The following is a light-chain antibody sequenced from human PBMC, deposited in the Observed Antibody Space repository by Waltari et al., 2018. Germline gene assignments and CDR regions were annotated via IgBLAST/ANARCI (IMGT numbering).Light chain of an antibody. CDR1: QNLLHSNGYNY. CDR2: MGS. V-gene: IGKV2-28*01. J-gene: IGKJ1*01. Sequence: DFVMTQSPLSLPVTPGEPASISCRSSQNLLHSNGYNYLDWYLQKPGQSPKLLIYMGSNRASGVPDRFSGSGSGTDFTLKISRVEAEDVGVYYCMQPLQTPWTFGQGTNVEIK. CDR3: MQPLQTPWT.